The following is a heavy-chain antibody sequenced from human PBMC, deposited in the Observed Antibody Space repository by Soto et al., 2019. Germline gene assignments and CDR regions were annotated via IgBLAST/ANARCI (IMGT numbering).Heavy chain of an antibody. J-gene: IGHJ5*02. CDR2: IYYSGST. V-gene: IGHV4-31*03. CDR1: GRSISSGGYY. CDR3: ARFPYYDSSGYSSPVRLFDP. Sequence: SDTLSLTSTVSGRSISSGGYYWSWIRQHPGKGLEWIGYIYYSGSTYYNPSLKSRVTISVDTSKNQFSLKLSSVTAADTAVYYCARFPYYDSSGYSSPVRLFDPWGQGTLVTVSS. D-gene: IGHD3-22*01.